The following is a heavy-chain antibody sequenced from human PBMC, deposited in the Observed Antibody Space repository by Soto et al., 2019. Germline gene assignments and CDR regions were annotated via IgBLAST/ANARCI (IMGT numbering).Heavy chain of an antibody. J-gene: IGHJ4*02. V-gene: IGHV3-7*01. D-gene: IGHD3-16*02. Sequence: GGSLRLSCAASGFTFSSYWMSWVRQAPGKGLEWVANIKQDGSEKYYVDSVKGRFTISRDNAKNSLYLQMNSLRAEDTAVYYCARAIVYLPSYYFDYWGQGTLVTVSS. CDR2: IKQDGSEK. CDR3: ARAIVYLPSYYFDY. CDR1: GFTFSSYW.